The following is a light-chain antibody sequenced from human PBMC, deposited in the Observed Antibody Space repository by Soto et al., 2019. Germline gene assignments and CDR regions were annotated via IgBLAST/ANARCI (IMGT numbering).Light chain of an antibody. V-gene: IGKV3-20*01. CDR2: GAS. CDR1: QSVSSSY. Sequence: EIVLTQSPGTLSLSPGERATLSCRASQSVSSSYLAWYQQKPGQAPRLLIYGASSRATGIPHRFSGSGSATDFTLTISRLEPEDFAVYYCQQYGSSPRTFGQGTKVEIK. CDR3: QQYGSSPRT. J-gene: IGKJ1*01.